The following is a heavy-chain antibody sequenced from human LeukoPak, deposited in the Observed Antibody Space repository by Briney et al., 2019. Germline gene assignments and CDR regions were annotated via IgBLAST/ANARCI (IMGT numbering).Heavy chain of an antibody. CDR2: VWYDGSKK. CDR1: GFTLGTYG. D-gene: IGHD2-15*01. V-gene: IGHV3-33*01. CDR3: ARASKKRLVVVVAPTASDTFDI. J-gene: IGHJ3*02. Sequence: GGSLRLSCAASGFTLGTYGMHWVRQAPGKGLEWVAVVWYDGSKKYYADSVRGRFTISRDSPKNTLYLQMSRLRAEDTAVYYCARASKKRLVVVVAPTASDTFDIWGQGTMVTVSS.